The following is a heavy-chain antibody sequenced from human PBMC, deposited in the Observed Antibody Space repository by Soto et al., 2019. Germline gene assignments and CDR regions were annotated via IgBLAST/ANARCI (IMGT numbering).Heavy chain of an antibody. CDR3: AKAPGPIAGACPPYYYYGMDV. D-gene: IGHD6-13*01. Sequence: ETRSVTCPVSGASISSYYWSWIRQPAGKGLEWIGRIYTSGSTNYNPSLKSRVTMSVDTSKNQFSLKLRSVTAADTAVYYCAKAPGPIAGACPPYYYYGMDVWGQGTKVTVSS. V-gene: IGHV4-4*07. CDR2: IYTSGST. CDR1: GASISSYY. J-gene: IGHJ6*02.